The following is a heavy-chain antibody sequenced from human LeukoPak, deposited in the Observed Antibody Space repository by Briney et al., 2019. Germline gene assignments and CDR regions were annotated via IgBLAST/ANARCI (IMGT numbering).Heavy chain of an antibody. CDR2: IRYDGSNK. CDR3: AKDRARAAAGTAYYFDY. CDR1: GFTFSSYG. Sequence: TGGSLRLSCAASGFTFSSYGMHWVRQAPGKGLEWVAFIRYDGSNKYYADSVKGRFTISRDNSKNTLYLQMNSLRAEDTAVYYCAKDRARAAAGTAYYFDYWGQGTLVTVSS. V-gene: IGHV3-30*02. J-gene: IGHJ4*02. D-gene: IGHD6-13*01.